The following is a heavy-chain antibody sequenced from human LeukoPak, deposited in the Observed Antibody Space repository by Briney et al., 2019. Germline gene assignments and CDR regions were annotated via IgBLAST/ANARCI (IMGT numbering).Heavy chain of an antibody. D-gene: IGHD2-2*01. J-gene: IGHJ4*02. CDR2: ISGSGGST. V-gene: IGHV3-23*01. Sequence: GGSLRLSCAASGFTFSSYAMSWVRQAPGKGLEWVSAISGSGGSTYYADSVKGRFNISRDNSKNTLYLQMNSLRAEDTAVYYCAKTSSVTGLLWERFDYWGQGTLVTVSS. CDR3: AKTSSVTGLLWERFDY. CDR1: GFTFSSYA.